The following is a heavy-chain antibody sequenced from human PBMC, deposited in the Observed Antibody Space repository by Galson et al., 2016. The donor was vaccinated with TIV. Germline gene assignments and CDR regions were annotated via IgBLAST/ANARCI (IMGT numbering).Heavy chain of an antibody. CDR1: GFTSSRFW. CDR3: ATSTVPNLGDY. J-gene: IGHJ4*02. D-gene: IGHD4-17*01. Sequence: SLRLSCAASGFTSSRFWMTWVRQTSLRGLEWVANINQDGSEKHYVDSVKGRFTISRDNAKNSLYLQMNSLRVEDTAVYFCATSTVPNLGDYWARESWSPSPQ. CDR2: INQDGSEK. V-gene: IGHV3-7*01.